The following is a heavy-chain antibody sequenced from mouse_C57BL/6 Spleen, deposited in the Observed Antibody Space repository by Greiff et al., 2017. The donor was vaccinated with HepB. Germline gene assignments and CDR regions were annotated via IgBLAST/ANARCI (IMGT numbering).Heavy chain of an antibody. CDR1: GFTFSSYA. Sequence: EVQLVESGGGLVKPGGSLKLSCAASGFTFSSYAMSWVRQTPEKRLEWVATISDGGSYTYYPDNVKGRFTISRDNAKNNLYLQMSHLKSEDTAMYYCAREDYYGSRRFAYWGQGTLVTVSA. J-gene: IGHJ3*01. CDR3: AREDYYGSRRFAY. V-gene: IGHV5-4*01. D-gene: IGHD1-1*01. CDR2: ISDGGSYT.